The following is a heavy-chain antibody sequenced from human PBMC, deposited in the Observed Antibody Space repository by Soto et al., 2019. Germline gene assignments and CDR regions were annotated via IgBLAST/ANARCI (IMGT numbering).Heavy chain of an antibody. CDR2: ISYDGTKT. CDR3: AQKRGPRIPSLLDPFDY. Sequence: QVQLVESGGGVVQPGRSLRVSCAASGFTFSIYAMHWVRQAPGTGLEWVAVISYDGTKTYYADSVKGRFTISKDTSKNTVYLQMNSLREEDTDVHYCAQKRGPRIPSLLDPFDYWCQGTLVTVSP. V-gene: IGHV3-30*03. D-gene: IGHD2-21*01. CDR1: GFTFSIYA. J-gene: IGHJ4*02.